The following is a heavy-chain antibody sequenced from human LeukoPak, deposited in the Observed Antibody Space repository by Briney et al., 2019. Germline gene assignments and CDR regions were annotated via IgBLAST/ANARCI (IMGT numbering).Heavy chain of an antibody. CDR3: AKSNAYYYGSGSYPDY. CDR2: ISSDSTPI. V-gene: IGHV3-21*06. D-gene: IGHD3-10*01. CDR1: GFTFNVYS. J-gene: IGHJ4*02. Sequence: GGSLRLTCVTSGFTFNVYSMNWVRQAPGKSLEWISFISSDSTPILYADSVKGRFTTSRDNAKNLLYLQMDNLRAEDSSVYYCAKSNAYYYGSGSYPDYWGQGTLVTVSS.